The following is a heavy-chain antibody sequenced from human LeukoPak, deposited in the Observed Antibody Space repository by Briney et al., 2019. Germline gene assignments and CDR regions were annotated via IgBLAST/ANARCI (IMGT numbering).Heavy chain of an antibody. CDR2: IYPGGSDT. V-gene: IGHV5-51*01. J-gene: IGHJ4*02. CDR3: ARQANDPDY. Sequence: GESLKISCKGSGYSFTSYWIGWVRQMPGKGVEWMGTIYPGGSDTRYSPSFQGQVTISADKSISNAYLQWSSLKTADYAMYYCARQANDPDYWGQGTLVTVSS. CDR1: GYSFTSYW.